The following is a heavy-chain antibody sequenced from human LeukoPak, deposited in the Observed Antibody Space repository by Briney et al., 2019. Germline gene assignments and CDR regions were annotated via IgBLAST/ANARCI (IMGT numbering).Heavy chain of an antibody. V-gene: IGHV3-21*01. Sequence: GGSLRLSCVASGFTFSGFSMNWVRQAPGKGLEWVSSITSSSGYIYYVDSVKGRFTISRDNAKSSLYLQMNSPRAEDTAVYYCARSPRYCTSANCSYWGQGTLVTVSS. CDR2: ITSSSGYI. CDR1: GFTFSGFS. D-gene: IGHD2-2*01. CDR3: ARSPRYCTSANCSY. J-gene: IGHJ4*02.